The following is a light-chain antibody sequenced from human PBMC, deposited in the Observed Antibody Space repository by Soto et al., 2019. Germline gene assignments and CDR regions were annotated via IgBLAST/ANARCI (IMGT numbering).Light chain of an antibody. CDR1: SSNIGSNT. CDR2: SNN. CDR3: AAWDDSLNGLV. V-gene: IGLV1-44*01. J-gene: IGLJ2*01. Sequence: SVLTQPPSASGTPGQRVTISCSGSSSNIGSNTVNWYQQLPGTAPKLLIYSNNQRPSGVPDRFSGSKSGTSASLAISGLHSEDEADYYCAAWDDSLNGLVFGGGTKVTVL.